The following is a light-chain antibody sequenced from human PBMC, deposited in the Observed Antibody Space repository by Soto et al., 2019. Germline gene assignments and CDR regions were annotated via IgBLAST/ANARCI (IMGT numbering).Light chain of an antibody. J-gene: IGLJ1*01. Sequence: QSVLTQPASVSGSPGQSITISCTGTSSDVGGYNYVSWYQQHPGKAPKLMIYEVSSRPSGVSNRFSGSKSGNTASLTISGLQAEDEADYYCSSYTSSSTLPFVFGTGTKVTVL. V-gene: IGLV2-14*01. CDR3: SSYTSSSTLPFV. CDR2: EVS. CDR1: SSDVGGYNY.